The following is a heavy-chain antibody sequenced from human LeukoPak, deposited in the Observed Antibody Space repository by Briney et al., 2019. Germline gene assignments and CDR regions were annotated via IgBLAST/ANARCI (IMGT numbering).Heavy chain of an antibody. V-gene: IGHV4-39*01. Sequence: PSETLSLTCTVSGGSLSSYEYYWGWTRQPPGKGLEWIGYTYYTGLTPYNPSLRSRVTMSVHPSKNHVSLKLSSVTAADTAVYYCARLSKGRYLEYTFDHWGEGTVVTVPS. CDR2: TYYTGLT. D-gene: IGHD3-3*01. CDR3: ARLSKGRYLEYTFDH. CDR1: GGSLSSYEYY. J-gene: IGHJ4*02.